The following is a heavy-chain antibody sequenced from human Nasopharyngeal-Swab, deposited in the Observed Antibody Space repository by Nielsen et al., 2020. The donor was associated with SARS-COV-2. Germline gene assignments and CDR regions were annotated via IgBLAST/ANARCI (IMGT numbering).Heavy chain of an antibody. CDR2: ISYDGSNK. CDR3: AKVHVDTAMVMDY. V-gene: IGHV3-30*18. Sequence: LKISCAASGFTFSSYGMHWVRQAPGKGLEWVAVISYDGSNKYYADSVKGRFTISRDNSKNTLYLQMNSLRAEDTAVYYCAKVHVDTAMVMDYWGQGTLVTVSS. J-gene: IGHJ4*02. CDR1: GFTFSSYG. D-gene: IGHD5-18*01.